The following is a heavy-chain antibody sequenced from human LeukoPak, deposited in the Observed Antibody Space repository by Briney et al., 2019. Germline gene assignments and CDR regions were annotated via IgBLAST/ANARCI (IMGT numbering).Heavy chain of an antibody. D-gene: IGHD6-19*01. V-gene: IGHV3-49*04. CDR2: IRSKTYGGTT. Sequence: GGSLRLSCAASGFTFSSYSMNWVRQAPGKGLEWVGFIRSKTYGGTTEYAASVKGRFTISRDDSKSIAYLQMNSLKTEDTAVYYCTRDGSGWYFYWGQGTLVTVSS. J-gene: IGHJ4*02. CDR1: GFTFSSYS. CDR3: TRDGSGWYFY.